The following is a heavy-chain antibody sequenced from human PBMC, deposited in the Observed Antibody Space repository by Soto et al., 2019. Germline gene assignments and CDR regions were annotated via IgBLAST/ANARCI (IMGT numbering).Heavy chain of an antibody. Sequence: EVQLVESGGDLVQPGVSLRLSCAASGLTFSSYRMNWVRQAPGKGLEWFSYVSSTSSAIYYAGSVAGRFTISRDNAKKSLYLQMHSLRDEDTAIYYCASDGGANYYEIDYWGRGTLVTVSS. CDR1: GLTFSSYR. CDR3: ASDGGANYYEIDY. J-gene: IGHJ4*02. CDR2: VSSTSSAI. D-gene: IGHD1-26*01. V-gene: IGHV3-48*02.